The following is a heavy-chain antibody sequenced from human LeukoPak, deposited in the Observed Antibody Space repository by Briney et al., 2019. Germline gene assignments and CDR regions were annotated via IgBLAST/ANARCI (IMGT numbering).Heavy chain of an antibody. CDR3: ARETVRGTCWFDP. Sequence: ASVKVSCKASGYTFTSYYMHWVRQAPGQGLEWMGIINPSGGSTSYAQKFQGRVTMTRDTSTSTVYMELSSLRSEDAAVYYCARETVRGTCWFDPWGQGTLVTVSS. V-gene: IGHV1-46*01. CDR1: GYTFTSYY. J-gene: IGHJ5*02. CDR2: INPSGGST. D-gene: IGHD3-10*01.